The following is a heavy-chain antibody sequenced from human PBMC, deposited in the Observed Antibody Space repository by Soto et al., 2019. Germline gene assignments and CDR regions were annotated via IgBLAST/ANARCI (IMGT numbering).Heavy chain of an antibody. CDR2: IYYSGST. CDR1: GGSISSGDYY. Sequence: SETLCLTCTVSGGSISSGDYYWSWIRQPPGKGLEWIGYIYYSGSTYYNPSLKSRVTISVDTSKNQFSLKLSSVTAADTAVYYCARDSPITIFGVVPSTAYYYGMDVWGQGTTVTGSS. J-gene: IGHJ6*02. D-gene: IGHD3-3*01. V-gene: IGHV4-30-4*01. CDR3: ARDSPITIFGVVPSTAYYYGMDV.